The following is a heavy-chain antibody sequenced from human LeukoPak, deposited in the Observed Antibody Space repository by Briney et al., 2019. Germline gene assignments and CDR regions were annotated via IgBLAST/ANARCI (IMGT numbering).Heavy chain of an antibody. CDR2: IYYSGST. D-gene: IGHD6-6*01. CDR3: ARVVSAARRASDI. Sequence: KTSETLSLTCTVSGGSISSSSYYWGWIRQPPGKGLEWIGSIYYSGSTYYNPSLKSRVTISVDTSKNQFSLKLSSVTAADTAVYYCARVVSAARRASDIWGQGTMVTVSS. J-gene: IGHJ3*02. V-gene: IGHV4-39*07. CDR1: GGSISSSSYY.